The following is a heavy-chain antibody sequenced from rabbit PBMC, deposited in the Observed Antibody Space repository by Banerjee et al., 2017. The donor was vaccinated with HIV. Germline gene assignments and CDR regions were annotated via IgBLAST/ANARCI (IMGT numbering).Heavy chain of an antibody. CDR3: ARGGWLGWEL. D-gene: IGHD4-1*01. CDR1: GFSFSSGYD. Sequence: QQLVESGGGLVKPGASLTLTCTASGFSFSSGYDMCWVRQAPGKGLEWIGCIYTGDDKTLYASWAKGRFTISDTSSTTVTLQMTSLTGADTATYFCARGGWLGWELWGPGTLVTVS. CDR2: IYTGDDKT. V-gene: IGHV1S40*01. J-gene: IGHJ4*01.